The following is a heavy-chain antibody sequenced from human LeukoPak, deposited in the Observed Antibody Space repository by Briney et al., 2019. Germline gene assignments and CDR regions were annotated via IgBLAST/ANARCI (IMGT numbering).Heavy chain of an antibody. D-gene: IGHD3-10*01. V-gene: IGHV1-2*02. CDR1: GYTFTGYY. J-gene: IGHJ4*02. CDR3: ARTVDQGVYGPPAFLGY. CDR2: INPNSGGT. Sequence: EASVKVSCKASGYTFTGYYMHWVRQAPGQGLEWMGWINPNSGGTNYAQKFQGRVTMTRDTSISTAYMELSRLRSDDTAVYYCARTVDQGVYGPPAFLGYWGQGTLVTVSS.